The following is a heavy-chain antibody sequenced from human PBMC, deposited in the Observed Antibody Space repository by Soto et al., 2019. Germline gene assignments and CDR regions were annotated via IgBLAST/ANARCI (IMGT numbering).Heavy chain of an antibody. V-gene: IGHV3-33*01. CDR3: ARDSPSPGIAAAGDY. Sequence: GGSLRLSCAASGFTFSSYGMHWVRQAPGKGLEWVAVIWYDGSNKYYADSVKGRFTISRDNSKNTLYLQMNSLRAKDTAVYYCARDSPSPGIAAAGDYWGQGTLVTVSS. CDR2: IWYDGSNK. J-gene: IGHJ4*02. CDR1: GFTFSSYG. D-gene: IGHD6-13*01.